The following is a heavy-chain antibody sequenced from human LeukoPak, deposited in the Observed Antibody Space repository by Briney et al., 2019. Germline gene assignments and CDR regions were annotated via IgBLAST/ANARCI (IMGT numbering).Heavy chain of an antibody. V-gene: IGHV4-30-2*01. CDR1: GGSISSSGYS. CDR2: MYHSEST. CDR3: ARASAGNFDY. Sequence: PSQTLSLTCAVSGGSISSSGYSWSWIRQPPGKGLEWIGYMYHSESTYYNPSLKSRVTISVDRSKNQFSLKLSSVTAADTAVYYCARASAGNFDYWGQGTLVTVSS. J-gene: IGHJ4*02.